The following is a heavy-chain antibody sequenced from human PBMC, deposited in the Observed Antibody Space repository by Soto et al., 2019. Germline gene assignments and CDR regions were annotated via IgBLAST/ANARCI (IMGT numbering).Heavy chain of an antibody. J-gene: IGHJ4*02. V-gene: IGHV3-11*06. CDR2: ISSSSSST. CDR3: ARYYYASGSYHYYFDY. D-gene: IGHD3-10*01. Sequence: GGSLRLSCAASGFTFSDYYMSWIRQAPGKGLEWVSCISSSSSSTSYADSMKGRFTISRDNAKNSLYLQMNSLRAEDTAVYYCARYYYASGSYHYYFDYWGQGTLVTVSS. CDR1: GFTFSDYY.